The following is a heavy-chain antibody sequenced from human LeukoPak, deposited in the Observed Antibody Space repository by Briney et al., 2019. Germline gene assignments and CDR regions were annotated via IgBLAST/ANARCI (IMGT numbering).Heavy chain of an antibody. D-gene: IGHD3-22*01. CDR3: AREGGGPNYYDSSGYSFDY. CDR1: GFTFSSYW. CDR2: INSDGSST. Sequence: GGSLRLSCAASGFTFSSYWMHWVRQAPGKGLVWVSRINSDGSSTSYADSVKGRFTISRDNAKNTLYLQMNSLRAEDTAVYYCAREGGGPNYYDSSGYSFDYWGQGTLVTVSS. V-gene: IGHV3-74*01. J-gene: IGHJ4*02.